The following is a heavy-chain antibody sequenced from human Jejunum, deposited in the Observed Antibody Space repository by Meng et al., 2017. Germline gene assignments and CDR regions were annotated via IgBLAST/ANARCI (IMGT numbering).Heavy chain of an antibody. J-gene: IGHJ4*02. CDR3: ARDHMGSLDY. CDR2: AST. Sequence: QVQLQESGPGLVRHSETLSLICTVSGGAVSRAGYRRGWIRQPPGKGLEWIGYASTNYNPSLKSRVTISLDTSRNQFSLSLSSVTAADTAVYYCARDHMGSLDYWGQGILVTSPQ. V-gene: IGHV4-61*08. D-gene: IGHD1-26*01. CDR1: GGAVSRAGYR.